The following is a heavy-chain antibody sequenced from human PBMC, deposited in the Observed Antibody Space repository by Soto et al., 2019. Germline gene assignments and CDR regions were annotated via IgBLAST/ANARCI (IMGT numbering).Heavy chain of an antibody. Sequence: QVQLVQSGAEVKKPGASVKVSCKASGYTFTSYGISWVRQAPGQGLEWMGWSSAYNGNTNYAQKLQGRVLTTADPSRSTAYMELRSLRSDDTAVYYCAGADNDYGDDYWGQGSLVVVSS. CDR2: SSAYNGNT. D-gene: IGHD4-17*01. J-gene: IGHJ4*02. CDR3: AGADNDYGDDY. V-gene: IGHV1-18*01. CDR1: GYTFTSYG.